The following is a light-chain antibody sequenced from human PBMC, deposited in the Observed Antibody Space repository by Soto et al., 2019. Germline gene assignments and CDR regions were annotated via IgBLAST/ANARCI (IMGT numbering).Light chain of an antibody. CDR1: SSDVGGYDY. Sequence: ALTQPRSVSGSPGQSVTISCTGTSSDVGGYDYVSWYQQHPGKAPKLMIYDVSKRPSGVPDRFSGSKSGNTASLTISGLQAEDETEYYCCSYAGSYTYVFGTGTKVTVL. CDR3: CSYAGSYTYV. CDR2: DVS. J-gene: IGLJ1*01. V-gene: IGLV2-11*01.